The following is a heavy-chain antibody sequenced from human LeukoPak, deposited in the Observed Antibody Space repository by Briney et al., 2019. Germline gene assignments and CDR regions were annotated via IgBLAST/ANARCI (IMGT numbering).Heavy chain of an antibody. D-gene: IGHD6-19*01. CDR3: ASYPSAGWYPPQH. CDR1: GYTFTSYG. V-gene: IGHV1-18*01. Sequence: ASVKVSCKASGYTFTSYGISWVGQAPGQGLEWMGWISAYNGNTNYAQKLQGRVTMTTDTSTSTAYMELRSLRSDDTAVYYCASYPSAGWYPPQHWGQGTLVTVSS. J-gene: IGHJ1*01. CDR2: ISAYNGNT.